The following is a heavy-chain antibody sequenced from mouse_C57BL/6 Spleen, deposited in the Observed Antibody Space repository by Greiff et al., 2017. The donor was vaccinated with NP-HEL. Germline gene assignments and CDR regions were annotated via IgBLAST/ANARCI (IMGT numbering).Heavy chain of an antibody. CDR2: INYDGSST. V-gene: IGHV5-16*01. D-gene: IGHD1-1*01. CDR3: AREGAYYYGSSYNYFDY. Sequence: EVKVVESEGGLVQPGSSMKLSCTASGFTFSDYYMAWVRQVPEKGLEWVANINYDGSSTYYLDSLKSRFIISRDNAKNILYLQMSSLKSEDTATYYCAREGAYYYGSSYNYFDYWGQGTTLTVSS. CDR1: GFTFSDYY. J-gene: IGHJ2*01.